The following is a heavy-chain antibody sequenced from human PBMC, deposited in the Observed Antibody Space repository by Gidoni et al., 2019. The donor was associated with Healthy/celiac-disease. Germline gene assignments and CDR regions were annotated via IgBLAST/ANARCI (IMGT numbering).Heavy chain of an antibody. V-gene: IGHV1-69*01. CDR1: GGTFSRYA. CDR2: IIPIFGTA. D-gene: IGHD3-22*01. CDR3: ARDPHDYYDSSGYYYYYGMDV. Sequence: QVQLVQSGAEVKKPGSSVKVSCKASGGTFSRYAISWVRQAPGQGLEWIGGIIPIFGTANYAQKFQGRVTITADESTSTAYMELSSLRSEDTAVYYCARDPHDYYDSSGYYYYYGMDVWGQGTTVTVSS. J-gene: IGHJ6*02.